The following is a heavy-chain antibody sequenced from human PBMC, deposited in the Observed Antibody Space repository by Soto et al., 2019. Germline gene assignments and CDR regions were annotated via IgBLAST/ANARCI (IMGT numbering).Heavy chain of an antibody. CDR3: ARSLLTSSWYAGS. D-gene: IGHD6-13*01. Sequence: PSETLSLTCVVSGYSISSGYYGGWIRQPPGKGLEWIGSIYHSGTTYYNPSLKSRVTISLDTSSNQFSLKLTSVTAADTAVYYCARSLLTSSWYAGSWGQGTLVTAPQ. CDR2: IYHSGTT. CDR1: GYSISSGYY. V-gene: IGHV4-38-2*01. J-gene: IGHJ5*02.